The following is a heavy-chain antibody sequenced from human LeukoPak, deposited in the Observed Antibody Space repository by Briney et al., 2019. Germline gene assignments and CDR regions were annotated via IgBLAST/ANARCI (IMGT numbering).Heavy chain of an antibody. V-gene: IGHV3-66*01. CDR1: GFTVDSNY. Sequence: GGSLRLSCAASGFTVDSNYMTWVRQAPGKGLEWVSVIYSGGSTYYADSVKGRFTISRDNSKNTLHLQMNSLGAEDTAVYYCAKEAVAGTLDHWGQGTLVTVSS. CDR3: AKEAVAGTLDH. CDR2: IYSGGST. D-gene: IGHD6-19*01. J-gene: IGHJ4*02.